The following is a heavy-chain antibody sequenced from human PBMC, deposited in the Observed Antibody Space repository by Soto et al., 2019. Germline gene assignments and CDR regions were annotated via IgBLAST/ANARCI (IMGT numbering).Heavy chain of an antibody. D-gene: IGHD3-9*01. Sequence: EVQLVESGGGLVQPGGSLRLSCADSGFSFSNYWMHWVRQGPGKGLVWVSRINTDGSSTNYADSVKGRFTISRDNDKKMQELRNNRMKDEDTAVYYCARSPGGYYIDWGQGTMVTVSS. J-gene: IGHJ3*01. CDR2: INTDGSST. CDR3: ARSPGGYYID. CDR1: GFSFSNYW. V-gene: IGHV3-74*01.